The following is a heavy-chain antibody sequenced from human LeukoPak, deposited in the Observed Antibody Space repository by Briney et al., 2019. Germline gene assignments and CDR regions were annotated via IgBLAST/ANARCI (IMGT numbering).Heavy chain of an antibody. CDR2: ISAYNGNT. J-gene: IGHJ4*02. CDR1: GYTFTSYG. D-gene: IGHD4-23*01. V-gene: IGHV1-18*01. Sequence: ASVKVSCKASGYTFTSYGISWVRQAPGQRLEWMGWISAYNGNTNYAQKLRGRVTMTTDTSTSTAYMELRSLRSDDTAVYYCARDRGHGGNSLPHLWGQGTLVTVSS. CDR3: ARDRGHGGNSLPHL.